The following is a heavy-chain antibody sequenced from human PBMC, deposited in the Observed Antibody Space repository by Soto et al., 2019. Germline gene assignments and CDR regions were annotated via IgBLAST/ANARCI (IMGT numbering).Heavy chain of an antibody. V-gene: IGHV1-18*01. D-gene: IGHD4-4*01. CDR1: GYTFTTYG. CDR2: ISAYNGNT. CDR3: ARVAPTATTVTTDFDY. Sequence: GASVKVSCKTSGYTFTTYGITWVRQAPGQGLEWMGWISAYNGNTNYAQNLQARVTMTTDTSTSTAYMELRSLRSDDTAVYYCARVAPTATTVTTDFDYWGQGTLVTVS. J-gene: IGHJ4*02.